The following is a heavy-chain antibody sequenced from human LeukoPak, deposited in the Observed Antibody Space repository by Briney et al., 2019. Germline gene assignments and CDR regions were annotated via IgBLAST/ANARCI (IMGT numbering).Heavy chain of an antibody. Sequence: SETLSLTCTVSGGSISSYYWSWIWQPPGKGLEWIGYIYTSGSTNYNPSLKSRVTISVDTSKNQFSLKLSSVTAADTAVYYCARNNRNYCDRAQYWFDPWGQGTLVTVSS. D-gene: IGHD3-22*01. CDR3: ARNNRNYCDRAQYWFDP. CDR2: IYTSGST. J-gene: IGHJ5*02. V-gene: IGHV4-4*09. CDR1: GGSISSYY.